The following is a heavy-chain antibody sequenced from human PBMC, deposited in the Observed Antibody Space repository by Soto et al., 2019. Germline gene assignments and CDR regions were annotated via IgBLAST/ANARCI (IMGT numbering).Heavy chain of an antibody. Sequence: SAKATCKASGYAFTSYSMQSVRQATGQRLQWMGRINPGGGSTSYAQQFQGRLTMTRDTSTNTVYMELSSLRSEDTAMYYCARDWADSYATGRPLGDWGQGSPVTVSS. CDR2: INPGGGST. D-gene: IGHD2-15*01. CDR1: GYAFTSYS. CDR3: ARDWADSYATGRPLGD. V-gene: IGHV1-46*01. J-gene: IGHJ4*02.